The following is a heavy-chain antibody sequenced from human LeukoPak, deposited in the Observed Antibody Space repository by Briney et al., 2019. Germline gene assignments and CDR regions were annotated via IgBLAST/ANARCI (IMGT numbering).Heavy chain of an antibody. D-gene: IGHD6-19*01. J-gene: IGHJ5*02. V-gene: IGHV3-48*01. CDR3: ARDGGSGWYVDWFDP. CDR2: ISSSSSTI. Sequence: GGSLRLSCAASGFTFSSYSMNWVRQAPGKGVEWVSYISSSSSTIYYADSVKGGFTISRHNAKNSLYLQMNSLRAEDTAVYYCARDGGSGWYVDWFDPWGQRTLVTVSS. CDR1: GFTFSSYS.